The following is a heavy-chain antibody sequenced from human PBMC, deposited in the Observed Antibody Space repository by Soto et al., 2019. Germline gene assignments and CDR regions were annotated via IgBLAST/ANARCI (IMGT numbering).Heavy chain of an antibody. D-gene: IGHD3-22*01. J-gene: IGHJ4*02. CDR1: GFTFSSYG. Sequence: PGGSLRLSCAASGFTFSSYGMHWVRQAPGKGLEWVAVISYDGSNKYYADSVKGRFTISRDNSKNTLYLQMNSLRAEDTAVYYCAKLGSPNYYDSSGYPYYFDYWGQGTLVTVSS. V-gene: IGHV3-30*18. CDR2: ISYDGSNK. CDR3: AKLGSPNYYDSSGYPYYFDY.